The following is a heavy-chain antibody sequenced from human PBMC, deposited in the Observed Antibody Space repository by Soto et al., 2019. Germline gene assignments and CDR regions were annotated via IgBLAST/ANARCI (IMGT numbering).Heavy chain of an antibody. J-gene: IGHJ4*02. CDR3: AKASRGVRGVIRDYFDY. D-gene: IGHD3-10*01. CDR2: ISGSGGST. V-gene: IGHV3-23*01. CDR1: GFTFSSYA. Sequence: EVQLLESGGGLVQPGGSLRLSCAASGFTFSSYAMSWVRQAQGKGLEWVSAISGSGGSTYYADSVKGRFTISRDNSKNTLYLQMNSLRAEDTAVYYCAKASRGVRGVIRDYFDYWGQGTLVTVSS.